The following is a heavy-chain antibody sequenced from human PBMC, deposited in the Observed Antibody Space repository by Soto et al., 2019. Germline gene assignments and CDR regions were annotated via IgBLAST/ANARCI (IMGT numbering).Heavy chain of an antibody. CDR1: GYSFTSYW. J-gene: IGHJ6*02. V-gene: IGHV5-51*01. CDR2: IYPGDSDT. D-gene: IGHD3-3*01. Sequence: VESLKISCKGPGYSFTSYWIGWLRQMRVKSLGWSGIIYPGDSDTRYSPSFQGQVTISADKSISTAYLQWSSLKASDTAMSYCARLPTIFGVVITPNYYYGMDVWGQGTTVTSP. CDR3: ARLPTIFGVVITPNYYYGMDV.